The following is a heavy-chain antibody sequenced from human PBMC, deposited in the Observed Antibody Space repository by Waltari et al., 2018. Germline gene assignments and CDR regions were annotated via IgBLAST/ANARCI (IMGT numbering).Heavy chain of an antibody. CDR3: ARIRGYSYGVDY. J-gene: IGHJ4*02. D-gene: IGHD5-18*01. V-gene: IGHV4-34*01. CDR2: INHSGST. CDR1: GGSFSGYY. Sequence: QVQLQQWGAGLLKPSETLSLTCAVYGGSFSGYYWSWIRQPPGKGLEWIGAINHSGSTNYNPSLKSRVTRSVDTSKNQFSLKLSSVTAADTAVYYCARIRGYSYGVDYWGQGTLVTVSS.